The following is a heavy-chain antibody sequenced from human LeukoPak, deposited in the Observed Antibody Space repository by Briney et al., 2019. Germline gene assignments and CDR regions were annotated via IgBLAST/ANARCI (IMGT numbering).Heavy chain of an antibody. Sequence: SSETLSLTCTVSGGSISGYYRSWIRQPPGKGLEGIGYISYTGSTYYNPSLKSRVTISVDTSNNQFSLKVTSVSAADTAVYYCARAANYYDRLFQHWGQGTLVTVSS. CDR2: ISYTGST. D-gene: IGHD3-22*01. CDR1: GGSISGYY. J-gene: IGHJ1*01. V-gene: IGHV4-59*01. CDR3: ARAANYYDRLFQH.